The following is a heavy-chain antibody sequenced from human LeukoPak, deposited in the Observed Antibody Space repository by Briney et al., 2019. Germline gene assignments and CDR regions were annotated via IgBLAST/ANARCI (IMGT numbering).Heavy chain of an antibody. Sequence: GSVKVSCKASGYTFTSYGISWVRQAPGQGLEWMGWISAYNGNTNYAQKLQGRVTMTTDTSTSTAYMELRSLRSDDTAVYYCARFYDSSGYYVPVAFDIWGQGTIVTVSS. J-gene: IGHJ3*02. V-gene: IGHV1-18*01. D-gene: IGHD3-22*01. CDR3: ARFYDSSGYYVPVAFDI. CDR1: GYTFTSYG. CDR2: ISAYNGNT.